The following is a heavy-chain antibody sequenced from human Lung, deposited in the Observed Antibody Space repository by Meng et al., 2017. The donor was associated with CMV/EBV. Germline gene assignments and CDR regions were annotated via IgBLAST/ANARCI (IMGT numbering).Heavy chain of an antibody. CDR3: AKPPSYYSS. J-gene: IGHJ5*02. Sequence: GGSLRLSCAASGFTFSSFAMSWVRQAPGRGLEWVSGVSSSGGTTSYADSVKGRFIISRDNSRNTVYLQMNSLRAEAMAIYSCAKPPSYYSSWGQGPLVTVSS. CDR1: GFTFSSFA. CDR2: VSSSGGTT. V-gene: IGHV3-23*01. D-gene: IGHD3-16*01.